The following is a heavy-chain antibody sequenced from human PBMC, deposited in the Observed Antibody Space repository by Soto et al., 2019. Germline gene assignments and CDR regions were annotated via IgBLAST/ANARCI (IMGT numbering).Heavy chain of an antibody. CDR1: GGSISSGGYS. Sequence: SETLSLTCAVSGGSISSGGYSCNCIRQPPGKGLEWIGYIYHSGSTYYNPSLKSRVTISVDRSKNQFSLKLSSVTAADTAVYYCARRWGYSFDYWGQGTLVTVSS. V-gene: IGHV4-30-2*01. J-gene: IGHJ4*02. CDR2: IYHSGST. D-gene: IGHD7-27*01. CDR3: ARRWGYSFDY.